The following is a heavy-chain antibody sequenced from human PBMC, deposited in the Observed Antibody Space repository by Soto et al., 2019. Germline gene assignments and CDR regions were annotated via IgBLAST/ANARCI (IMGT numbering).Heavy chain of an antibody. Sequence: SVKVSCKASGGTFSSYAISWVRQAPGQGLEWMGGIIPIFGTANYAQKFQGRVTITADESTSTAYMELSSLRSEDTAVYYCASPGEYRLLSSVQYYYGMDVWGQGTTVTVS. CDR2: IIPIFGTA. CDR3: ASPGEYRLLSSVQYYYGMDV. CDR1: GGTFSSYA. D-gene: IGHD2-2*01. J-gene: IGHJ6*02. V-gene: IGHV1-69*13.